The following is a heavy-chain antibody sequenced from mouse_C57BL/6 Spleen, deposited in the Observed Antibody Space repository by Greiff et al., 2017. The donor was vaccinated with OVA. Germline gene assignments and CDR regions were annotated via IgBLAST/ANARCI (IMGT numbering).Heavy chain of an antibody. J-gene: IGHJ4*01. D-gene: IGHD2-4*01. CDR1: GYTFTDYY. V-gene: IGHV1-26*01. CDR3: ARWGDYDVNYAMDY. Sequence: EVQLQQSGPELVKPGASVKISCKASGYTFTDYYMNWVKQSHGKSLEWIGDINPNNGGTSYNQKFKGKATLTVDKSSSTAYMELRSLTSEDSAVYYCARWGDYDVNYAMDYWGQGTSVTVSS. CDR2: INPNNGGT.